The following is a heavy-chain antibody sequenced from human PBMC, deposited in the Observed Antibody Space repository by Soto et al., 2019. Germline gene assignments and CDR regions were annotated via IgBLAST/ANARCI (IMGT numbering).Heavy chain of an antibody. J-gene: IGHJ3*02. Sequence: LSLTCTVSGGSISSGGYYWSWIRQHPGKGLEWIGYIYYSGSTYYNPSLKSRVTISVDTSKNQFSLKLSSVTAADTAVYYCGFGRFPSPVFDIWGQGTMVTVSS. CDR3: GFGRFPSPVFDI. CDR1: GGSISSGGYY. CDR2: IYYSGST. D-gene: IGHD3-10*01. V-gene: IGHV4-31*03.